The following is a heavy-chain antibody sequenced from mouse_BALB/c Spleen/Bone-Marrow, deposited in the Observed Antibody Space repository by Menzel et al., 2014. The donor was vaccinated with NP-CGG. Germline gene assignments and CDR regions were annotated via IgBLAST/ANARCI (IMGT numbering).Heavy chain of an antibody. CDR1: GFTFTDYY. Sequence: EVHLVESGGGLVQPGGSLRPSCANSGFTFTDYYMSWVRQPPGKALEWLGFIRNKANGYTTEYSASVKGRFTISRDNSQSILYLQMNTLRAEDSATYYCARDKYGSFDYWGQGTTLSLSS. D-gene: IGHD2-10*02. CDR2: IRNKANGYTT. CDR3: ARDKYGSFDY. V-gene: IGHV7-3*02. J-gene: IGHJ2*01.